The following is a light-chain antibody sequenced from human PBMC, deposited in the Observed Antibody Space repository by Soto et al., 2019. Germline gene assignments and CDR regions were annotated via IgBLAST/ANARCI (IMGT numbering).Light chain of an antibody. Sequence: EIGMTQPQASLSVSPGDRINLSCRAGQGVTTNFAWYQQKSGQSPRLLIYDVSTRATGVPARFSGTGSETDFTLTISGLQSEDSAVYFCQQYNNWPFSLGQGTRLEIK. J-gene: IGKJ5*01. CDR2: DVS. CDR1: QGVTTN. V-gene: IGKV3-15*01. CDR3: QQYNNWPFS.